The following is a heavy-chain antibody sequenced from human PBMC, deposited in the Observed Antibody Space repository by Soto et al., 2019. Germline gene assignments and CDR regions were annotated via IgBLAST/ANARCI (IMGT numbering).Heavy chain of an antibody. CDR1: GGSISSGGYY. CDR2: IVYSGST. V-gene: IGHV4-31*03. J-gene: IGHJ4*02. Sequence: QVQLQESGPGLVKPSQTLSLTCTVSGGSISSGGYYWSWIRQHPGKGLEWIGYIVYSGSTYYNPFPNSRVILSPATSNNKFSLELSSVTASATAVYYCAGGVTFVRGVIHPPYFDYWGQVALVSVSS. CDR3: AGGVTFVRGVIHPPYFDY. D-gene: IGHD3-10*01.